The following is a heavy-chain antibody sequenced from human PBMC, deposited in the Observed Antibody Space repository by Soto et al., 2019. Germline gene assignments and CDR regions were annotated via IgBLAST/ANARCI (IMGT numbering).Heavy chain of an antibody. V-gene: IGHV1-8*01. CDR2: MNPDSGNT. CDR3: ARGRDDA. CDR1: GYTFSNYD. D-gene: IGHD1-1*01. Sequence: QVQLVQSGAEVKKPGASGKVSCKASGYTFSNYDINWVRQATGQGLEWMGWMNPDSGNTGYAQKFQGRVTMTRNNSLRTAYMELSSLTSEDTAVYYCARGRDDAWGQGTRVTVSS. J-gene: IGHJ3*01.